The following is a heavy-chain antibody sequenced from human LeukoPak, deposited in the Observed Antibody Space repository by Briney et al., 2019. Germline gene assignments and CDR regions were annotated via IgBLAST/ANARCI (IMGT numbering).Heavy chain of an antibody. CDR2: IYYSGST. Sequence: SETLSLTCTVSGGSLSSYYWSWIRQPPGKGLEWIGYIYYSGSTNYNPSLKSRVTISVDTSNNQFSLKLSSVTAADTAVYYCARLYYDFWSGYYTRWFDPWGQGTLVTVSS. CDR3: ARLYYDFWSGYYTRWFDP. V-gene: IGHV4-59*01. J-gene: IGHJ5*02. CDR1: GGSLSSYY. D-gene: IGHD3-3*01.